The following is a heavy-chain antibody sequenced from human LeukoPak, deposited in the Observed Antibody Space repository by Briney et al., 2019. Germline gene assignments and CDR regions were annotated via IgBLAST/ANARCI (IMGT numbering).Heavy chain of an antibody. J-gene: IGHJ4*02. CDR3: ARDSLYNFWSGYYHTTYYFDY. Sequence: SQTLSLTCTVSGGSISSGNYYWSWIRQPAGKGLEWIGHIYTSGTTYNPSLKSRVTISVDTSKNQFSLNLSSMTAADTAVYYCARDSLYNFWSGYYHTTYYFDYWGQETLVTVS. V-gene: IGHV4-61*09. CDR2: IYTSGT. CDR1: GGSISSGNYY. D-gene: IGHD3-3*01.